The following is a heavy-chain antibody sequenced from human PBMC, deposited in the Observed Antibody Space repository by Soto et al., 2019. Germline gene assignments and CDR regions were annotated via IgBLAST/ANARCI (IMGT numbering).Heavy chain of an antibody. CDR2: ISAYNGNT. V-gene: IGHV1-18*01. CDR1: GYTFTSYG. Sequence: ASVKVSCKASGYTFTSYGISWVRQAPGQGLEWMGWISAYNGNTNYAQKLQGRVTMTTDTSTSTAYMELRSLRSDDTAVYYCARDLGLGYCTKCYGMDVWGQGTTVTVSS. CDR3: ARDLGLGYCTKCYGMDV. D-gene: IGHD2-8*01. J-gene: IGHJ6*02.